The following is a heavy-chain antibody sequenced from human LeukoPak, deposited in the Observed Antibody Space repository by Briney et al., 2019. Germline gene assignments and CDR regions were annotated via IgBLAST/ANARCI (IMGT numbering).Heavy chain of an antibody. Sequence: GGSLRLSCAASGFTFNSYSMHWVRQAPGKGLEWVTAISDDETYKFYADSVKGRFTISRDNSKNTLYLQMNSLRAEDTAVYYCAKASDYDSSGYYLDYWGQGTLVTVSS. CDR2: ISDDETYK. CDR3: AKASDYDSSGYYLDY. V-gene: IGHV3-30-3*01. D-gene: IGHD3-22*01. J-gene: IGHJ4*02. CDR1: GFTFNSYS.